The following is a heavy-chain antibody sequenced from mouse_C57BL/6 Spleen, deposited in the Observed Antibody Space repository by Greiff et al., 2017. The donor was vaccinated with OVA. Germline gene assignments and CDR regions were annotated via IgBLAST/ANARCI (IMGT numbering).Heavy chain of an antibody. Sequence: QVQLQQSGAELVRPGASVTLSCTASGYTFTDYEMHWVKQTPVHGLEWIGAIDPETGGTAYTQKFKGKAILTADKSSSTAYMELRSLTSEDSADYYCTRESTTVGAGDYWGQGTPLTVSS. CDR3: TRESTTVGAGDY. V-gene: IGHV1-15*01. CDR2: IDPETGGT. J-gene: IGHJ2*01. D-gene: IGHD1-1*01. CDR1: GYTFTDYE.